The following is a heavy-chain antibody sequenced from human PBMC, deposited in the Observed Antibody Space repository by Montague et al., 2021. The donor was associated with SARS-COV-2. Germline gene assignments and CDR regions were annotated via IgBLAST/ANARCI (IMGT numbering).Heavy chain of an antibody. CDR1: GFSITTSTMG. J-gene: IGHJ4*02. Sequence: PALGKPTQTLTLTCTFSGFSITTSTMGVGWIRQPPGKALEWLALXYWGDEKRFSPSLKSRLTITKDTFEDQVVLRMTNMDPVDTATYYCVHYASGSYYFHYWGQGTLVTVSS. V-gene: IGHV2-5*02. CDR3: VHYASGSYYFHY. CDR2: XYWGDEK. D-gene: IGHD3-10*01.